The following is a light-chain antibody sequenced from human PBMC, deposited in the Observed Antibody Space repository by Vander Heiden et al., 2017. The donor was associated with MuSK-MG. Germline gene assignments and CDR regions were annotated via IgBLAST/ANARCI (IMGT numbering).Light chain of an antibody. CDR2: DAS. J-gene: IGKJ5*01. Sequence: DIQMTQSPSSLSASVGDRVTITCQASQDISNYLNWDQQKPGKAPKLLIYDASNLETGVQSRFSGSGSGTDFTFTSSSLQPEDIATYYCQQYDNRTFGQGTRLEIK. CDR3: QQYDNRT. V-gene: IGKV1-33*01. CDR1: QDISNY.